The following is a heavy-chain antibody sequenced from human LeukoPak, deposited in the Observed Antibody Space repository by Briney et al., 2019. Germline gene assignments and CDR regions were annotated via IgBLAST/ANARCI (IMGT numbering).Heavy chain of an antibody. V-gene: IGHV4-39*01. CDR2: YYYVGST. Sequence: SETLSLTCTVSGGSISSSSHYWAWIRQPPGKGLEWIGSYYYVGSTYYNPSLKSRVTISVDTSKNQFSLKLSSVTAADTAVYYCGRPYYDSSGYWGAFDTWGQGTMVTVSS. CDR3: GRPYYDSSGYWGAFDT. D-gene: IGHD3-22*01. J-gene: IGHJ3*02. CDR1: GGSISSSSHY.